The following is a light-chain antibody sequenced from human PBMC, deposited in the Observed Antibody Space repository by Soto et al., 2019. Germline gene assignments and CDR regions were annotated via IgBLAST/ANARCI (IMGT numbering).Light chain of an antibody. CDR2: GAS. V-gene: IGKV3-15*01. J-gene: IGKJ4*01. CDR3: QQYNDWPLT. Sequence: EIVMTQSLATLSVSPGERATLSCRASQSVSSNLAWYQQKRGQAPRLLIYGASTRATGLPDRISGSGSGTEFTLTISSLQSEDFALYYCQQYNDWPLTFGGGTKVEIK. CDR1: QSVSSN.